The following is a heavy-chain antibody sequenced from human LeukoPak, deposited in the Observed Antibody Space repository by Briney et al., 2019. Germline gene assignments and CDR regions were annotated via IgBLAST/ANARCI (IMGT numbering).Heavy chain of an antibody. CDR2: IHTTGGT. Sequence: SETLSLTCTVSGASISSYYWSWIRQPAGKGLEWIGRIHTTGGTRYNPSLKSRITMSVDASKNQFSLKLSSVTAADTAVYYCAKDLALGYCPSSSCSSPLFDYWGQGTLVTVSS. D-gene: IGHD2-2*01. CDR1: GASISSYY. J-gene: IGHJ4*02. CDR3: AKDLALGYCPSSSCSSPLFDY. V-gene: IGHV4-4*07.